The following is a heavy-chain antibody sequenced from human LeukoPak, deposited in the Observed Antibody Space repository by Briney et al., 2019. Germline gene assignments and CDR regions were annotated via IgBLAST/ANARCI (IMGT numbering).Heavy chain of an antibody. V-gene: IGHV3-74*01. CDR1: GFTFSSYW. CDR2: INSDGSST. J-gene: IGHJ4*02. CDR3: ARVSYYYGSGSYRPTAVYYFDY. Sequence: GGSLRLSCAASGFTFSSYWMHWVRQAPGKGLVWVSRINSDGSSTSYADSVKGRFTISRDNAKNTLYLQMNSLRAEDTSVYYCARVSYYYGSGSYRPTAVYYFDYWGQGTLVTVSS. D-gene: IGHD3-10*01.